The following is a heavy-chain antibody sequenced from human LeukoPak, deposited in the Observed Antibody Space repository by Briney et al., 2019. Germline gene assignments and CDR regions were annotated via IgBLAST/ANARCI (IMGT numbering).Heavy chain of an antibody. D-gene: IGHD3/OR15-3a*01. Sequence: GGSLRLSCAASGFTFTSYGINWVRQVPGKGLEWVSRIDGDGSSRSYADSVQGRFTISRDNGKKTVFLQMNSLSAEDTAVYYCARILEGYYYFGLDVWGQGTTVIVSS. CDR1: GFTFTSYG. CDR3: ARILEGYYYFGLDV. J-gene: IGHJ6*02. CDR2: IDGDGSSR. V-gene: IGHV3-74*01.